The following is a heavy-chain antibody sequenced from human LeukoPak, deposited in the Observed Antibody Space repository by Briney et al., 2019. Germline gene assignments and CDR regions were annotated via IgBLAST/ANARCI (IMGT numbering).Heavy chain of an antibody. V-gene: IGHV1-2*02. CDR3: ARGGPHHGFDI. CDR2: INFNSGGT. Sequence: ASVKVSCKAPGYTFTGYYMHWVRQAPGQGLEWMGWINFNSGGTNSAQKFQGRVTMTRDTSITTVYMDLTSLRSDDTAVYYCARGGPHHGFDIWAQGTMVTVSS. CDR1: GYTFTGYY. J-gene: IGHJ3*02.